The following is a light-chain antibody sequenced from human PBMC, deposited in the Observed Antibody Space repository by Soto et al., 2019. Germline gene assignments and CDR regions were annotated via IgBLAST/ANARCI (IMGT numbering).Light chain of an antibody. CDR3: SSYTRSSTLWV. V-gene: IGLV2-14*01. CDR1: SSDVGGYNY. Sequence: QSALTQPASVSGSPGQSITISCTGTSSDVGGYNYVSWYQQHPGKAPKLMIYEVSNRPSGVSNRFSGSKSGNTASLTISGLQAEDEAAYYCSSYTRSSTLWVFGGGTKLTVL. CDR2: EVS. J-gene: IGLJ3*02.